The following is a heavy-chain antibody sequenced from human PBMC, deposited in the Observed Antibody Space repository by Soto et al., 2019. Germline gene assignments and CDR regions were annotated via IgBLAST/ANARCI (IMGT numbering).Heavy chain of an antibody. J-gene: IGHJ5*02. CDR3: ARVKGSGYHNWFDP. V-gene: IGHV1-18*01. D-gene: IGHD3-22*01. CDR1: GYTFTSYG. CDR2: ISAYNGNT. Sequence: ASVKVSCKASGYTFTSYGISCVRQAPGQGLEWMGWISAYNGNTNYAQKLQGRVTMTTDTSTSTAYMELRSLRSDDTAVYYCARVKGSGYHNWFDPWGQGTLVTVSS.